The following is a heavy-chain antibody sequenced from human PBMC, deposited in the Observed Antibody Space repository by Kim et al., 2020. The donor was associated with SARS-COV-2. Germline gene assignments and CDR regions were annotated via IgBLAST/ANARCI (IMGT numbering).Heavy chain of an antibody. CDR3: AREGYCSSTSCYPFDY. CDR2: ISYDGSNK. CDR1: GFTFSSYA. Sequence: GGSLRLSCAASGFTFSSYAMHWVRQAPGKGLEWVAVISYDGSNKYYADSVKGRFTISRDNSKNTLYLQMNSLRAEDTAVYYCAREGYCSSTSCYPFDYWGQGTLVTVSS. J-gene: IGHJ4*02. D-gene: IGHD2-2*01. V-gene: IGHV3-30-3*01.